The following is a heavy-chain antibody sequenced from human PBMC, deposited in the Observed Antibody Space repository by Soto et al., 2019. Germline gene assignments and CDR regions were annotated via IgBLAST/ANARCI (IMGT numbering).Heavy chain of an antibody. CDR2: IYHSEST. J-gene: IGHJ4*02. CDR3: ARKDYRLGYFDY. D-gene: IGHD3-16*01. CDR1: GDSISSSNW. V-gene: IGHV4-4*02. Sequence: QVQLQESGPGLVKPSGTLSLTCAVSGDSISSSNWWSWVRQPPGKGLEWIGEIYHSESTNYNPSLKSRFTISVEKSKNQFSLKLSSVAAADTAVYYCARKDYRLGYFDYWGQGALVTVSS.